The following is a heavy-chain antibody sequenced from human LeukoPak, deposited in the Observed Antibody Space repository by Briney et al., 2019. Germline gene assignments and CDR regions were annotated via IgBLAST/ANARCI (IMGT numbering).Heavy chain of an antibody. Sequence: PGGSLRLSCAASGFTFSSYSMNWVRQAPGKGLEWVSYISSSSSTIYYADSVKGRFTISRDNAKNSLYLQMNSLRAEDTAVYYCASDYDDSSGYVSYYYMDVWGKGTTVTVSS. V-gene: IGHV3-48*01. CDR2: ISSSSSTI. J-gene: IGHJ6*03. CDR1: GFTFSSYS. CDR3: ASDYDDSSGYVSYYYMDV. D-gene: IGHD3-22*01.